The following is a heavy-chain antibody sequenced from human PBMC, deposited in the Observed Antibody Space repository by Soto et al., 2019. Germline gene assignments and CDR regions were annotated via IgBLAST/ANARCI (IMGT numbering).Heavy chain of an antibody. CDR1: GGSISSYY. CDR2: IYYSGST. J-gene: IGHJ6*02. Sequence: SETLSLTCTVSGGSISSYYWSWIRQPPGKGLEWIGYIYYSGSTNYNPSLKSRVTISVDTSKNQFSLKLSSVTAADTAVYYCARFLNLVVRAQGSGMDVWGQGTTVTVSS. D-gene: IGHD3-10*01. V-gene: IGHV4-59*12. CDR3: ARFLNLVVRAQGSGMDV.